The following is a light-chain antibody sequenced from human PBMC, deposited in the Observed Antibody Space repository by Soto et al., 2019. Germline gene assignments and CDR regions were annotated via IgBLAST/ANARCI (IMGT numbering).Light chain of an antibody. CDR2: DNN. CDR3: GTWDSSLSAVV. J-gene: IGLJ2*01. CDR1: SSNIGNNY. V-gene: IGLV1-51*01. Sequence: QSVLTQPPSVSAAPGQKVTISCSGSSSNIGNNYVSWYQQPPGTAPKLLIYDNNKRPSGIPDRFSGSKSGTSATLGITGLQTGDEADYYCGTWDSSLSAVVFGGGTKLTLL.